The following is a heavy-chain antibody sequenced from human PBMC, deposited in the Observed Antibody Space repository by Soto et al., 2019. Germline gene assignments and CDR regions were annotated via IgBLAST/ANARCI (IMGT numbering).Heavy chain of an antibody. J-gene: IGHJ4*02. V-gene: IGHV3-7*01. CDR3: ARENYFDY. Sequence: GGALILSCAASGFTFHNYWMGWVRQTPDKGLEWVANIKPDGSEKYYVDSVKGRFTISRDNAKNSLYLQMNSLRAEDTAVYYCARENYFDYWGQGALVTVSS. CDR1: GFTFHNYW. CDR2: IKPDGSEK.